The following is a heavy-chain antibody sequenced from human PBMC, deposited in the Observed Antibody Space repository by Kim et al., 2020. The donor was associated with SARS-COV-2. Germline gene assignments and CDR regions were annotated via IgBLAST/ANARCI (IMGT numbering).Heavy chain of an antibody. D-gene: IGHD3-9*01. Sequence: SETLSLTCTISGDSIGSGRHYWGWIRQPPGKGLEWLGSLFYSGSTNYSSSLKSRVTISLGTSKKQFSLRLTSVTAAATATYYCARRGTGYPTRFVVYWG. J-gene: IGHJ4*01. V-gene: IGHV4-39*01. CDR3: ARRGTGYPTRFVVY. CDR1: GDSIGSGRHY. CDR2: LFYSGST.